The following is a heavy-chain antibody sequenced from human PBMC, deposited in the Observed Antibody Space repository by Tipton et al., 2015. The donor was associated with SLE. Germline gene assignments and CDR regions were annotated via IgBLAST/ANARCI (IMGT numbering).Heavy chain of an antibody. CDR2: IHHSGIT. Sequence: LSLTCNVSGYSIRNGYYWGWIRQAPGKGLEWTGTIHHSGITYYNPSLKSRVTISLDTSKNQFSLKVNSVTAADTAVYYCASLLWGGWPFDHWGQGTLVTVSS. CDR3: ASLLWGGWPFDH. CDR1: GYSIRNGYY. V-gene: IGHV4-38-2*02. D-gene: IGHD6-19*01. J-gene: IGHJ4*02.